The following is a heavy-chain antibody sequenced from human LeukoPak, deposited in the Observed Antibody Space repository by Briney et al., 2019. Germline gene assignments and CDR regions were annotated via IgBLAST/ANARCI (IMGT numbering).Heavy chain of an antibody. CDR3: ARDHYDSSGYFAGFDY. J-gene: IGHJ4*02. CDR2: ISYDGSNK. CDR1: GFTFSSYA. D-gene: IGHD3-22*01. V-gene: IGHV3-30*04. Sequence: PGGSLRLSCAASGFTFSSYAMHWVRQAPGEGLEWVAVISYDGSNKYYADSVKGQFTISRDNAKNSLYLQMNSLRAEDTAVYYCARDHYDSSGYFAGFDYWGQGTLVTVSS.